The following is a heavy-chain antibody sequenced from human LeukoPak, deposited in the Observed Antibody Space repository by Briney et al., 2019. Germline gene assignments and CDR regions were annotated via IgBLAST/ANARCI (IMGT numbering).Heavy chain of an antibody. J-gene: IGHJ5*02. CDR3: ARDRGYCSSTSCYGSGWFDP. CDR1: GDSISSNSAA. D-gene: IGHD2-2*01. CDR2: TYYRPKWYN. V-gene: IGHV6-1*01. Sequence: SQTLSLTCAISGDSISSNSAAWNWIRQSPSRALAWLGRTYYRPKWYNDYAVSVKSRITINPDTSKNQFSLQLNSVTPEDTAVYYCARDRGYCSSTSCYGSGWFDPWGQGTLVTVSS.